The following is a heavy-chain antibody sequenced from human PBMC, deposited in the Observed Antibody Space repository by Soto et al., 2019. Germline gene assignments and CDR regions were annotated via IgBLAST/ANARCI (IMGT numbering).Heavy chain of an antibody. V-gene: IGHV3-30*18. D-gene: IGHD5-12*01. Sequence: PGGSLRLSCAASGFTFSSYGMHWVRQASGKGLEWVAVISYDGSNKYYADSVKGRFTISRGNSKNTLYLQMNSLRAEDTAVYYCAKDVFIVATIGYFDYWGQGTLVTVSS. CDR3: AKDVFIVATIGYFDY. J-gene: IGHJ4*02. CDR1: GFTFSSYG. CDR2: ISYDGSNK.